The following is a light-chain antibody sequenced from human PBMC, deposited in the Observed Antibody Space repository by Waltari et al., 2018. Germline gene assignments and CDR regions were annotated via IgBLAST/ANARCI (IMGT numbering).Light chain of an antibody. CDR1: CTHVGRSHY. J-gene: IGLJ2*01. CDR2: DVT. V-gene: IGLV2-14*03. CDR3: NSYTSSNTVI. Sequence: QSALTQPASVSGAPGQSITISCTGPCTHVGRSHYVSWYQQHPGKAPKLRIYDVTNRPSGVSNRFSGSKSGYTASLTISGLQAEDEADYYCNSYTSSNTVIFGGGTKLTVL.